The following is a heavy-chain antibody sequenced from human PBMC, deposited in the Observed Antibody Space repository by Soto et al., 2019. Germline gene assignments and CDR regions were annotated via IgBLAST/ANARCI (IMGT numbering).Heavy chain of an antibody. CDR1: GFTFSDSW. CDR2: IKPDESEK. V-gene: IGHV3-7*01. J-gene: IGHJ5*02. D-gene: IGHD4-4*01. CDR3: VRGGSNYAS. Sequence: PGGSLRLSCTASGFTFSDSWMTWVRQATGKGLEWVARIKPDESEKKYADSVKGRFSISRDNAKNSMYLQMYSLRGEDTAVYYCVRGGSNYASWGQGTLVTVSS.